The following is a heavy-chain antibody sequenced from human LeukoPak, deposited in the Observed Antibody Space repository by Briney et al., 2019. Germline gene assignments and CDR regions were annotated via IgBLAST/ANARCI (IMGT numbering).Heavy chain of an antibody. D-gene: IGHD6-19*01. J-gene: IGHJ5*02. Sequence: GTSLRLSCAASGFTFSSYPMHWVRQAPGKGLEWVAVISYDGNVKYYVDSVKGRFTISRDDSKNTLYLQMNSLRAEDTAVYYYARHAQWLVRPRWFDPWGQGTLVIVSS. CDR2: ISYDGNVK. CDR3: ARHAQWLVRPRWFDP. CDR1: GFTFSSYP. V-gene: IGHV3-30-3*01.